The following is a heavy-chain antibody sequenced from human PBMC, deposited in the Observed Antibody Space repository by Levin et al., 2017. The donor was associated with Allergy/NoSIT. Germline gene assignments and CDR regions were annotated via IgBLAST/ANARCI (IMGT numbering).Heavy chain of an antibody. CDR3: ARRSVAGIWAFFDY. V-gene: IGHV4-39*01. Sequence: SETLSLTCTVSGGSISSSSYYWGWIRQPPGMGLEWIGSIYYSGSTYYNPSLKSRVTISVDTSKNQFSLKLSSVTAADTAVYYCARRSVAGIWAFFDYWGQGTLVTVSS. D-gene: IGHD6-19*01. J-gene: IGHJ4*02. CDR2: IYYSGST. CDR1: GGSISSSSYY.